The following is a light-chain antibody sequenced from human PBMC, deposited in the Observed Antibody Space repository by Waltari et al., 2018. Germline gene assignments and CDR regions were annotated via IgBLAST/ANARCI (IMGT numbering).Light chain of an antibody. J-gene: IGLJ2*01. CDR3: SSYTSSSTYVL. CDR2: VAS. CDR1: SSDVGGYDY. Sequence: QSALTQPASVSGSPGQPITISCTGTSSDVGGYDYFSWSQQRPGNAPKLVIYVASVRPSGVSTRCSGSKSGNPASLTISGLQAEDEAAYHCSSYTSSSTYVLFGGGTMLTVL. V-gene: IGLV2-14*01.